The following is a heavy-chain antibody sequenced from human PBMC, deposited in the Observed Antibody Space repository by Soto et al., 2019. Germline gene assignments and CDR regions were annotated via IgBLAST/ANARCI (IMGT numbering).Heavy chain of an antibody. J-gene: IGHJ5*02. CDR3: ASNSSGYSGYPTVS. D-gene: IGHD5-12*01. V-gene: IGHV1-18*01. CDR1: GYTFTSYG. Sequence: ASVKVSCKASGYTFTSYGISWVRQAPGQGLDWMGRISAYNGNTNYAQKLQGRVTMTTVTSTSTAYMELRSLRSDDTTVYYCASNSSGYSGYPTVSWGQGTLVTVSS. CDR2: ISAYNGNT.